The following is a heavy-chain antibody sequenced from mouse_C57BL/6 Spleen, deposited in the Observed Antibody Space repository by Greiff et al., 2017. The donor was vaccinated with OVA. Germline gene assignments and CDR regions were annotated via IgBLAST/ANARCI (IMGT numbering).Heavy chain of an antibody. Sequence: VQLQQPGAELVKPGASVKLSCKASGYTFTSYWMQWVKQRPGQGLEWIGEIDPYDSDTNYNQKFKGKATLTVDTSSSTAYLQLSSLTSEDSAVYYCANGSSYWYFDVWGTGTTVTVAS. V-gene: IGHV1-50*01. CDR2: IDPYDSDT. J-gene: IGHJ1*03. CDR3: ANGSSYWYFDV. D-gene: IGHD1-1*01. CDR1: GYTFTSYW.